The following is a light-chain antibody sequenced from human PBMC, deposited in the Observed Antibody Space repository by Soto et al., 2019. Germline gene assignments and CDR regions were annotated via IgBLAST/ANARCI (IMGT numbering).Light chain of an antibody. Sequence: QSALTQPASVPGSPGQSITISCTGTSSDVGIYNYVSWYQQHPGKAPKLMIYEVTNRPSGVSNRFSGSKSGNTASLTISGLQAEDEADYYCSSYTSSSNYVFGAGTKVTVL. CDR1: SSDVGIYNY. V-gene: IGLV2-14*01. J-gene: IGLJ1*01. CDR2: EVT. CDR3: SSYTSSSNYV.